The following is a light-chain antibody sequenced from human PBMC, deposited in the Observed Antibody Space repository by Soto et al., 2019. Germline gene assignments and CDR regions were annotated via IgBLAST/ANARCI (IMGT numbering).Light chain of an antibody. CDR3: QQYNNWPPIT. CDR2: GAS. Sequence: ETVMTQSPATLLVSPGGTTPLSCCASQGVSSKLAWYQQKPGQAPRLLIYGASTRATGIPDRFSGSGSGTEFTLIISSLESEDSAVYYCQQYNNWPPITFGQGTRLEI. CDR1: QGVSSK. J-gene: IGKJ5*01. V-gene: IGKV3D-15*01.